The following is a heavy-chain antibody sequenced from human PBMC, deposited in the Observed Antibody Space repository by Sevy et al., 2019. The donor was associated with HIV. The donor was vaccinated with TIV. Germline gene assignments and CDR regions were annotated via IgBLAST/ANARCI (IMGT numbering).Heavy chain of an antibody. CDR1: GGSISSYY. J-gene: IGHJ4*02. D-gene: IGHD1-1*01. CDR2: IYSSGST. V-gene: IGHV4-59*01. CDR3: ARVGQNDNWYFYYFDF. Sequence: SETLSLTCTVSGGSISSYYWSWIRQPPGKGLEWIGYIYSSGSTSYNPSLKGRVTISLDTSKNQFSLKLSSVTAADTAVYYCARVGQNDNWYFYYFDFWGQGTLVTVSS.